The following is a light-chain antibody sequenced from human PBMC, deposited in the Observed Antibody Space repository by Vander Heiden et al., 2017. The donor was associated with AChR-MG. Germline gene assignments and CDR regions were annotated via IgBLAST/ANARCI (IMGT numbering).Light chain of an antibody. CDR3: SSYTSSATWV. CDR1: ISDVGGYNY. V-gene: IGLV2-14*03. J-gene: IGLJ3*02. CDR2: DVS. Sequence: QSALSPPSSFSGSPGPSITISCTGTISDVGGYNYVSWYQQHPGKALKLIIYDVSYRPSGVSNRFSASKSGSTASLTISGLQAEDEADYYCSSYTSSATWVFGGGTRL.